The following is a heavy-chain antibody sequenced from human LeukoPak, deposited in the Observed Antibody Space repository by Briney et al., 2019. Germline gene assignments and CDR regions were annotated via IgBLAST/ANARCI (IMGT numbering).Heavy chain of an antibody. J-gene: IGHJ4*02. CDR3: AQDRSSGWYALSY. Sequence: PGRSLTLSCAASGVTFGDYAMHWVRHAPGKGLEWVAGICWNGGSVSYADSVKGRFTISRDSATNSLYLQMNSLRPEDTALYYCAQDRSSGWYALSYWGQGTLVTVSS. CDR2: ICWNGGSV. CDR1: GVTFGDYA. V-gene: IGHV3-9*01. D-gene: IGHD6-13*01.